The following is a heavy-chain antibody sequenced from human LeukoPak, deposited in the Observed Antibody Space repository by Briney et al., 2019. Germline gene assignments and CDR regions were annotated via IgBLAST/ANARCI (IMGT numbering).Heavy chain of an antibody. D-gene: IGHD1-26*01. J-gene: IGHJ3*02. CDR1: GYTFTSYD. Sequence: GASVKVSCKASGYTFTSYDINWVRQATGQGLEWMGWMNPNSGNTGYAQKFQGRVTMTRNTSISTAYMELSSLRSEDTAVYYCARGPSFHNSGSYAFDIWGQGTMVTVSS. V-gene: IGHV1-8*01. CDR2: MNPNSGNT. CDR3: ARGPSFHNSGSYAFDI.